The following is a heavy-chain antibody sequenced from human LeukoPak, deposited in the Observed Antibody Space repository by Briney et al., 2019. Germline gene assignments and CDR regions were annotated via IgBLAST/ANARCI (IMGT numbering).Heavy chain of an antibody. V-gene: IGHV1-2*06. Sequence: ASVKVSCKASGYTFTGYYMHWVRQAPGQGLEWMGRINPNSGGTNYAQKFQGRVIMTRDTSISTAYMELLRSDDTAVYYCARDRGSSNSFDHWGQGTLVTVSS. CDR2: INPNSGGT. CDR1: GYTFTGYY. D-gene: IGHD2-2*01. CDR3: ARDRGSSNSFDH. J-gene: IGHJ4*02.